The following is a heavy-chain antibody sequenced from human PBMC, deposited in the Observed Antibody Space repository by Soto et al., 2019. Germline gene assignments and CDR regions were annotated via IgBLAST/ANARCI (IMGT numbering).Heavy chain of an antibody. CDR3: ARDGVAGYYYYGMDV. D-gene: IGHD6-19*01. J-gene: IGHJ6*02. Sequence: PSETLSLTCTVSGGSISSGDNYWSWIRQPPGKGLEWIGYIYYSGSTYYNPSLKSRVTISVDTSKNQFSLKLSSVTAADTAVYYCARDGVAGYYYYGMDVWGQGTTVTVS. V-gene: IGHV4-30-4*01. CDR2: IYYSGST. CDR1: GGSISSGDNY.